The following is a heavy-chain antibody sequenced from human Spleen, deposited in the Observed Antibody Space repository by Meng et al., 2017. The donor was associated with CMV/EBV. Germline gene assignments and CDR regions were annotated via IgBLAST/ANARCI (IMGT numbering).Heavy chain of an antibody. J-gene: IGHJ4*02. V-gene: IGHV3-48*03. Sequence: GESLKISCAASGFTFSNYEMNWVRQAPGKGLEWVSYITSSGGTIYYADSVKSRFTISRDNAKNSLYLEMNSLRAEDTAVYYCARDAYSPFDYWGQGTLVTVSS. CDR1: GFTFSNYE. CDR3: ARDAYSPFDY. D-gene: IGHD4-11*01. CDR2: ITSSGGTI.